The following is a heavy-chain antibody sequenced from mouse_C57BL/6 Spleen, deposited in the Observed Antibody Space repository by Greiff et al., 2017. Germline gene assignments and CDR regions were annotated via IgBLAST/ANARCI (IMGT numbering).Heavy chain of an antibody. CDR3: AISRDTFAWFAY. CDR2: IHPSDSDT. CDR1: GYTFTSYW. J-gene: IGHJ3*01. Sequence: QVQLKQPGAELVKPGASVKVSCKASGYTFTSYWMHWVKQRPGQGLEWIGRIHPSDSDTNYNQKFKGKATLTVDKSSSTAYMQLSSLTSEDSAVYYCAISRDTFAWFAYWGQGTLVTVSA. V-gene: IGHV1-74*01.